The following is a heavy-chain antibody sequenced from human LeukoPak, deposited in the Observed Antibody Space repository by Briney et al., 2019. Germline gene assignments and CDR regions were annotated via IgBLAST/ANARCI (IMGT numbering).Heavy chain of an antibody. CDR1: GGTFSSYT. J-gene: IGHJ6*03. CDR3: ARVTLPNDHSSAGYYYYMDV. CDR2: IIPILGIA. Sequence: ASVKVSCKASGGTFSSYTISWVRQAPGQGLEWMGRIIPILGIANYAQKFQGRVTITADKSTSTAYMELSSLRSEDTAVYYCARVTLPNDHSSAGYYYYMDVWGKGTTVTVSS. D-gene: IGHD4-11*01. V-gene: IGHV1-69*02.